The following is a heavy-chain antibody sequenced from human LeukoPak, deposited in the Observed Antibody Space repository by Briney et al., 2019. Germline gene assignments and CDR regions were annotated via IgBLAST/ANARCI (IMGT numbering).Heavy chain of an antibody. CDR2: ISAYNGNT. D-gene: IGHD3-22*01. CDR1: GYTFTSYG. CDR3: ARDRSSGSRGDVDY. Sequence: ASVKVSCKASGYTFTSYGISWVRQAPGQGLEWMVWISAYNGNTNYAQKLQGRVTITTDTSTSTAYMEVRSLRSDDTAVYYCARDRSSGSRGDVDYWGQGTLVTVSS. V-gene: IGHV1-18*01. J-gene: IGHJ4*02.